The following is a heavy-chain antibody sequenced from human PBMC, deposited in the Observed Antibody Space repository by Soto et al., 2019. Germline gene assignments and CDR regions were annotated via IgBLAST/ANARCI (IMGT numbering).Heavy chain of an antibody. Sequence: PGGSLRLSCAASVFTFRSFTMNWVRQAPGKGLEWVSTISSNSAYIYYTDALRGRFTISRDNAKNSLHLQMNSLRAADTAVYYCTRDASRESSARGWFDPWGPGTLVTASS. CDR1: VFTFRSFT. V-gene: IGHV3-21*01. J-gene: IGHJ5*02. CDR3: TRDASRESSARGWFDP. D-gene: IGHD6-25*01. CDR2: ISSNSAYI.